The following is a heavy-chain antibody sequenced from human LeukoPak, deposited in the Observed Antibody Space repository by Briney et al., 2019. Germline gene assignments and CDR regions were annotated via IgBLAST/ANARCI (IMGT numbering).Heavy chain of an antibody. CDR3: AREYSYAYYFDY. CDR1: GYSFTGYY. CDR2: INPNSGGP. J-gene: IGHJ4*02. V-gene: IGHV1-2*06. D-gene: IGHD3-16*01. Sequence: ASVKVSCKASGYSFTGYYIHWVRQAPGQGLEWMGRINPNSGGPNYAQKFQGRVTMTRDTSISTAHLELSRLRSDDPAVYYCAREYSYAYYFDYWGQGTLVTVSS.